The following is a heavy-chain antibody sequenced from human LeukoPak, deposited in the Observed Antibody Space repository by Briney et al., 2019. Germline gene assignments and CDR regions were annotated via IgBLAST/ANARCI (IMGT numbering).Heavy chain of an antibody. Sequence: PSETLSLTCTVSGGSISSGDYYWSWIRQPPGKGLEWIGYIYYSGSTYYNPSLKSRVTISVDTSKNQFSLKLSSVTAADTAVYYCARAFGDYVWGSYPYFDYWGQGTLVTVSS. D-gene: IGHD3-16*02. J-gene: IGHJ4*02. CDR1: GGSISSGDYY. CDR2: IYYSGST. CDR3: ARAFGDYVWGSYPYFDY. V-gene: IGHV4-30-4*01.